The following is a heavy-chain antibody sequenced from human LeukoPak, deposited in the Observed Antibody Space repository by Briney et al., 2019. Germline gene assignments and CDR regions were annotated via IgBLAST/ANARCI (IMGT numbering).Heavy chain of an antibody. CDR3: AKALVGATTY. CDR1: GFTFSSYG. V-gene: IGHV3-30*18. CDR2: ISYDGSNK. D-gene: IGHD1-26*01. Sequence: GGSLRLSCAASGFTFSSYGMHWVRQAPGKWLEWVAVISYDGSNKYYADSVKGRFTISRNNSKNTLYLQMNSLRAEDTAVYYCAKALVGATTYWGQGTLVTVSS. J-gene: IGHJ4*02.